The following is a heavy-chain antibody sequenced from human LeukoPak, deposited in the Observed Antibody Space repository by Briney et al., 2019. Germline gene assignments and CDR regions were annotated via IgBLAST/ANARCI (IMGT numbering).Heavy chain of an antibody. CDR1: GGTFSSYA. D-gene: IGHD2-15*01. J-gene: IGHJ4*02. Sequence: SVNVSCKASGGTFSSYAISWVRQAPGQGLEWMGGIIHNFGKANYAQKFQGRVTITADESTSTAYMELSSLMCEDTAVYYCASSLGGCSGGSCYSGPLAYWGQGTLVTVSS. CDR2: IIHNFGKA. CDR3: ASSLGGCSGGSCYSGPLAY. V-gene: IGHV1-69*13.